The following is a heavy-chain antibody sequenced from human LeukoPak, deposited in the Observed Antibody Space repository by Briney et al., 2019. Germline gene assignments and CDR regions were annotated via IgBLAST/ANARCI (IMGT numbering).Heavy chain of an antibody. CDR3: ARDRDGYAYSFDY. D-gene: IGHD5-24*01. J-gene: IGHJ4*02. CDR2: TYYTGSA. V-gene: IGHV4-39*02. Sequence: SETLSLTCTVSGGSITSGSYHWGWIRQSPGKGLEWIGNTYYTGSAYYRPSLQSRVSISVDTSKKEFSLKLTSVTAADTAVCYCARDRDGYAYSFDYWGQGTLVTVSS. CDR1: GGSITSGSYH.